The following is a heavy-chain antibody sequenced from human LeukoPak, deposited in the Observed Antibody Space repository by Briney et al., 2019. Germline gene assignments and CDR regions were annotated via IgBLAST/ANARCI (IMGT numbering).Heavy chain of an antibody. V-gene: IGHV3-72*01. CDR3: VREILWFEDLWGWFDP. D-gene: IGHD3-10*01. J-gene: IGHJ5*02. Sequence: GGSLRLSCAASGFTFSDHYMDWVRQAPGKGLEWVGRSRNKANSYNAEYAASVKGRFTISRDDSKNSLFLQINSLKTEDTAVYYCVREILWFEDLWGWFDPWGQGTLVTVSS. CDR2: SRNKANSYNA. CDR1: GFTFSDHY.